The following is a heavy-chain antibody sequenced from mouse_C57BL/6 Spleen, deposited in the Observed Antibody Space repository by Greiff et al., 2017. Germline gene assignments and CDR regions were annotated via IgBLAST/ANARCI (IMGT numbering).Heavy chain of an antibody. CDR2: IHPNSGST. CDR1: GYTFTDYN. V-gene: IGHV1-64*01. D-gene: IGHD1-1*01. J-gene: IGHJ2*01. CDR3: ARRITTVGDY. Sequence: VKLQQSGPELVKPGASVKIPCKASGYTFTDYNMHWVKQRPGQGLEWIGMIHPNSGSTNYNEKFKSKATLTVDKSSSTAYMQLISLTSEDAAVYYCARRITTVGDYWGQGTPLTVSS.